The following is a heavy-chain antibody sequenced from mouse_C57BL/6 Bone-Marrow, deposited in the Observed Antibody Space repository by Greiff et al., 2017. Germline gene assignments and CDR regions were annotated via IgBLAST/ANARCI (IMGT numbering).Heavy chain of an antibody. CDR3: ARKDRGRFYWYVDV. CDR2: INPNNGGT. D-gene: IGHD1-1*01. Sequence: EVQLQQSGPELVKPGASVKIPCKASGYTFTDYNMDWVKQSHGKSLEWIGDINPNNGGTIYNQKFKGKATLTVDKSSSTAYMELRSLTSEDTAVYYCARKDRGRFYWYVDVWGTGTTVTVSS. J-gene: IGHJ1*03. V-gene: IGHV1-18*01. CDR1: GYTFTDYN.